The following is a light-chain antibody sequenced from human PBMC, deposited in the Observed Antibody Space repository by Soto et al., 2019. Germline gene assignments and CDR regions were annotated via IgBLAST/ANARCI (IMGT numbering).Light chain of an antibody. CDR1: SSDVGGYNY. CDR2: EVS. V-gene: IGLV2-8*01. CDR3: SSYAGSNQGV. Sequence: QSVLTQPPSASGSPGQSVTISCTGTSSDVGGYNYVSWYQQHPGKAPKLMIYEVSKRPSGVPDRFSGSKSGNTASLTVSGLQAEDEADYYCSSYAGSNQGVFGGGTKLTV. J-gene: IGLJ3*02.